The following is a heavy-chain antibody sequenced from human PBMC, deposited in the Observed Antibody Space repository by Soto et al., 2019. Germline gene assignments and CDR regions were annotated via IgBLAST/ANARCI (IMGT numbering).Heavy chain of an antibody. CDR2: INPHNANT. Sequence: QVQLVQSGTEVKKPGASVKVSCKTSGYTFTNHGINWVRQAPGQGLEWMGWINPHNANTNYAQKLQGRVTMTTDTSKTTAYMVLRSLTSDDTAVYYCARDRVAGMGVDAVVIWGQGTVVTVSS. V-gene: IGHV1-18*04. CDR3: ARDRVAGMGVDAVVI. D-gene: IGHD2-15*01. J-gene: IGHJ3*02. CDR1: GYTFTNHG.